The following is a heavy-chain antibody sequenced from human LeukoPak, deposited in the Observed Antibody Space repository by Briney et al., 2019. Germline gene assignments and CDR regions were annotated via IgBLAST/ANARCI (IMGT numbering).Heavy chain of an antibody. CDR3: AKDRSGSYSQGLDY. Sequence: GGSLRLSCAASGFTFSSYGMHWVRQAPGKGLEWVAFIRYDGSNKYYADSVKGRFTISRDNSKNTVYLQMNSLRAEDTAVYYCAKDRSGSYSQGLDYWGQGTLVTVSS. CDR2: IRYDGSNK. J-gene: IGHJ4*02. V-gene: IGHV3-30*02. D-gene: IGHD1-26*01. CDR1: GFTFSSYG.